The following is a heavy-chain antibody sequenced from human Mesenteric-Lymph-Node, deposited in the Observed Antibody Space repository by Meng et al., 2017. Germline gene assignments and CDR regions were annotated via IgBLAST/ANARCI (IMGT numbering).Heavy chain of an antibody. CDR2: INPNSGGT. Sequence: ASVKVSCKASGYRFIGYYIHWVRQAPGQGLEWMGRINPNSGGTNYAQKLQGRVTMTTDTSTSTAYMELRSLRSDDTAVYYCARGVELWDELDYWGQGTLVTVSS. CDR3: ARGVELWDELDY. V-gene: IGHV1-2*06. D-gene: IGHD5-18*01. CDR1: GYRFIGYY. J-gene: IGHJ4*02.